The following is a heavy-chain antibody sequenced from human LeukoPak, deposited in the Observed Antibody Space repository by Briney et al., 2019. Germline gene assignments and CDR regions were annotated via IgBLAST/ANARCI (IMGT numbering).Heavy chain of an antibody. D-gene: IGHD5-18*01. CDR1: GLTVSIKY. V-gene: IGHV3-66*01. Sequence: GGSLRLSCAASGLTVSIKYMNWVRQAPGKGLGWVSVIYDGVSTDYADSVKGRFTISRDNSKNMVYLQMNSLRAEDTAVYDCARGYSYGYIRYWGQGTLVTVSS. CDR3: ARGYSYGYIRY. J-gene: IGHJ4*02. CDR2: IYDGVST.